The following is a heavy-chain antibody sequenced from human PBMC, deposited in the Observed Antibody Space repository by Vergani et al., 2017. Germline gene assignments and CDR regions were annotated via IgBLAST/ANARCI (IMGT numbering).Heavy chain of an antibody. Sequence: QVTLKESGPALVKPTQTLTLTCTFSGFSLSTSGMRVSWIRQPPGNALEWLARIDWDDDKFYSTSLKTRLTISKDTSKNQVVLTMTNMDPVDTATYYCARSSNWGSTGFDYWGQGTLVTVSS. D-gene: IGHD7-27*01. CDR1: GFSLSTSGMR. CDR3: ARSSNWGSTGFDY. V-gene: IGHV2-70*04. CDR2: IDWDDDK. J-gene: IGHJ4*02.